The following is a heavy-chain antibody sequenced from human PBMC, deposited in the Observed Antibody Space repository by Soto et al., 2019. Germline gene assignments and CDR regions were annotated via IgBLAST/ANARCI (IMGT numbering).Heavy chain of an antibody. Sequence: PSETLSLTCTVSGGSISSYYWSWIRQPPGKGLEWIGYIYYSGSTNYNPSLKSRVTISVDTSKNQFSLKLSSVTAADTAVYYCASHLRMSSFSGYFQHWGQGTLVTVSS. CDR3: ASHLRMSSFSGYFQH. D-gene: IGHD6-6*01. J-gene: IGHJ1*01. V-gene: IGHV4-59*01. CDR1: GGSISSYY. CDR2: IYYSGST.